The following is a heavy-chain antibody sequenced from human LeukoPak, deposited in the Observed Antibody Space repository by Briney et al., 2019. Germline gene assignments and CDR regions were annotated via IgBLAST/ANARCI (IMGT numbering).Heavy chain of an antibody. D-gene: IGHD2-15*01. CDR1: GSTFTGYY. V-gene: IGHV1-2*02. CDR2: INPNSGGT. Sequence: ASVKVSCKASGSTFTGYYLHWVRQAPGQGLEWMGWINPNSGGTNYAQRFQGGVTMTRDTSISTAYMELSRLRSDDTAVYYCARDDGYRSGGSCYGKFDYWGQGTLVTVSS. CDR3: ARDDGYRSGGSCYGKFDY. J-gene: IGHJ4*02.